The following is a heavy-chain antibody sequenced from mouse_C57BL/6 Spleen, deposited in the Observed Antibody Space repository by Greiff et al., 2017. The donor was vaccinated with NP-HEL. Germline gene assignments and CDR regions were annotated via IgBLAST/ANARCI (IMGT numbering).Heavy chain of an antibody. CDR1: GYSITSGYY. Sequence: EVQLQESGPGLVKPSQSLSLTCSVTGYSITSGYYWNWIRQFPGNTLEWMGYISYDGSNNYNPSLKNRISITRDTSKNQFFLKLNSVTTEDTATYYCASVNYYGSSFYAMDYWGQGTSVTVSS. V-gene: IGHV3-6*01. CDR2: ISYDGSN. D-gene: IGHD1-1*01. J-gene: IGHJ4*01. CDR3: ASVNYYGSSFYAMDY.